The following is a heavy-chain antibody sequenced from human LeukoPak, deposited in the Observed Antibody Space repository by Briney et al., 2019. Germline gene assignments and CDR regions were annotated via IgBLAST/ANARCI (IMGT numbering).Heavy chain of an antibody. CDR1: GFTFSSYA. D-gene: IGHD3-22*01. Sequence: GGSLRLSCAASGFTFSSYAMSWVRQAPGKGLEWVSAISGSGGSTYYADSVKGRFTISRDNSKNTLYLQMNSLRAEDTAVYYCAKDKGRKYYDSSGYPYSDYWGQGTLVTVSS. CDR2: ISGSGGST. V-gene: IGHV3-23*01. J-gene: IGHJ4*02. CDR3: AKDKGRKYYDSSGYPYSDY.